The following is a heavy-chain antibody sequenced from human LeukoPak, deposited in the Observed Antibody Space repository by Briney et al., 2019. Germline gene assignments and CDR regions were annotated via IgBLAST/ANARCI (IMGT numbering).Heavy chain of an antibody. CDR2: ISTSAGTI. CDR1: GFTFSSYT. D-gene: IGHD1-1*01. J-gene: IGHJ4*02. V-gene: IGHV3-48*02. Sequence: PGGSLRLSCAASGFTFSSYTMNWLRQSPGKGLEWVSFISTSAGTIYYADSVKGRFTISRDNAKNSLYLQMNGLRDEDTAVYYCARVAKERVGGVYYFDYWGQGTLVTVSS. CDR3: ARVAKERVGGVYYFDY.